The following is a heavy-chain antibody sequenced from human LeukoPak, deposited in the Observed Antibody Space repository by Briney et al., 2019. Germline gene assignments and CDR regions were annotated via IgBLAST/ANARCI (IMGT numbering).Heavy chain of an antibody. V-gene: IGHV4-39*02. CDR1: GGSISSSSYY. Sequence: SETLSLTCTVSGGSISSSSYYWGWIRQPPGKGLEWIGSIYYSGSTYYNPSLKSRVTISVDTSKNQFSLKLSSVTAADTAVYYCARDMYCTNGVCSPFDYWGQGTLVTVSS. CDR2: IYYSGST. D-gene: IGHD2-8*01. J-gene: IGHJ4*02. CDR3: ARDMYCTNGVCSPFDY.